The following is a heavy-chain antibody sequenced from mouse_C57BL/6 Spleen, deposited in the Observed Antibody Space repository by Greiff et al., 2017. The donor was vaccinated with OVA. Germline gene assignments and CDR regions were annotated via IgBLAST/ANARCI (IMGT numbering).Heavy chain of an antibody. CDR2: IYPGDGDT. CDR1: GYAFSSYW. V-gene: IGHV1-80*01. D-gene: IGHD4-1*01. Sequence: VKLQESGAELVKPGASVKISCKASGYAFSSYWMNWVKQRPGKGLEWIGQIYPGDGDTNYNGKFKGKATLTADKSSSTAYMQLSSLTSEDSAVYFCARLSGTRYFDVWGTGTTVTVSS. CDR3: ARLSGTRYFDV. J-gene: IGHJ1*03.